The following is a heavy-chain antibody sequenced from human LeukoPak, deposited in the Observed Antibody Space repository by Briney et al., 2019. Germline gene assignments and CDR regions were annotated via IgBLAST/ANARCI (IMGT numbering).Heavy chain of an antibody. CDR1: GYSISSGYY. Sequence: SETLSLTCAVSGYSISSGYYWGWIRQPPGKGLEWIGSINHSGSTYYNPSLKSRVTISVDTSKNQFSLKLSSVTAADTAVYYCASSLLPYFDYWGQGTLVTVSS. V-gene: IGHV4-38-2*01. CDR3: ASSLLPYFDY. J-gene: IGHJ4*02. D-gene: IGHD2-15*01. CDR2: INHSGST.